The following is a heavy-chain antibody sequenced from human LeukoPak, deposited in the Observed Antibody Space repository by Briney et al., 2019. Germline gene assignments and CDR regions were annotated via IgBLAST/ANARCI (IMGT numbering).Heavy chain of an antibody. Sequence: GGSLRLSXAASGFTFRSYAMSWVRQAPGKGLEWVSAISGSGGSTYYADSVKGRFTISRDNSKNTLYLQMNSLRAEDTAVYYCAKDSYGDYNFDYWGQGTLVTVSS. CDR3: AKDSYGDYNFDY. CDR2: ISGSGGST. CDR1: GFTFRSYA. D-gene: IGHD4-17*01. J-gene: IGHJ4*02. V-gene: IGHV3-23*01.